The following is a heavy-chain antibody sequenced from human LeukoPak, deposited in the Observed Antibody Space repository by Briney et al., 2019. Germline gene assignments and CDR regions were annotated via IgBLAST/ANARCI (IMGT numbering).Heavy chain of an antibody. J-gene: IGHJ6*02. CDR2: IIPIFGTA. V-gene: IGHV1-69*13. CDR3: ARDYYGDYTDRYYGMDV. D-gene: IGHD4-17*01. Sequence: ASVNVSCKASGGTFSSYAISWVRQAPGQGLEWMGGIIPIFGTANYAQKFQGRVTITADESTSTAYMELSSLRSEDTAVYYCARDYYGDYTDRYYGMDVWGQGTTVTVSS. CDR1: GGTFSSYA.